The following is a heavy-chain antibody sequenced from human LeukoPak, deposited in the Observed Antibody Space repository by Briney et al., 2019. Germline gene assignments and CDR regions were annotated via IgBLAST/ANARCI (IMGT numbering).Heavy chain of an antibody. J-gene: IGHJ4*02. V-gene: IGHV3-21*06. CDR1: GFTFSTYT. CDR2: ISPSSSNI. CDR3: GRDQDRGSYHDPIFDY. D-gene: IGHD1-26*01. Sequence: GGSLRLSCAASGFTFSTYTMNWVRQAPGKGLEWVSSISPSSSNICYADSMKGRFTISRDDAKNLLYLQMNSLRAEDTAVYYCGRDQDRGSYHDPIFDYWGQGTLVTVSS.